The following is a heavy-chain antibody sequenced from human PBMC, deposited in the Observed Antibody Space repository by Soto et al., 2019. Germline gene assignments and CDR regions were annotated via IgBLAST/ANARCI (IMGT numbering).Heavy chain of an antibody. Sequence: VQLVESGGGLVQPGGSLRLSCAASGFTVSNNYMVWVRQAPGKGLEWVSIFYSGGDTFYADSVKGRFSISRDYLKNTLYRQMNSLRAEDTAVYYCARDSRYYDPRSGDYYYYVDVWGKGTAVTVSS. CDR2: FYSGGDT. CDR3: ARDSRYYDPRSGDYYYYVDV. V-gene: IGHV3-66*01. J-gene: IGHJ6*03. CDR1: GFTVSNNY. D-gene: IGHD3-3*01.